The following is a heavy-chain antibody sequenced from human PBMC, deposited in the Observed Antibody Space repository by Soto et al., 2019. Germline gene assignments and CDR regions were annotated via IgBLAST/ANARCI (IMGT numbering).Heavy chain of an antibody. CDR3: ATQNRYCGDTRCY. J-gene: IGHJ4*02. V-gene: IGHV3-23*01. D-gene: IGHD2-21*01. Sequence: EVQLLESGGGLVQPGGSLRLSCAASGFTFSSYAMSWVRQAPGKGLEWVSGISVSGGSAYYADSVEGRFTISRDNSKNTLYLQMNSMRAEDTALYYCATQNRYCGDTRCYWGQGTLVTVSS. CDR2: ISVSGGSA. CDR1: GFTFSSYA.